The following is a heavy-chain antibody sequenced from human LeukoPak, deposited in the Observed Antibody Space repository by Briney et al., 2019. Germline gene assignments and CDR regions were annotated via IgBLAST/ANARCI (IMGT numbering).Heavy chain of an antibody. J-gene: IGHJ6*02. V-gene: IGHV1-46*01. D-gene: IGHD6-19*01. CDR3: ARDPRGAVAGTRNGMDV. Sequence: ASVKVSCKASGYTSTSYYMHWVRQAPGQGLEWMGIINPSGGSTSYAQKFQGRVTMTRDTSTSTVYMELSSLRSEDTAVYYCARDPRGAVAGTRNGMDVWGHGTTVTVSS. CDR1: GYTSTSYY. CDR2: INPSGGST.